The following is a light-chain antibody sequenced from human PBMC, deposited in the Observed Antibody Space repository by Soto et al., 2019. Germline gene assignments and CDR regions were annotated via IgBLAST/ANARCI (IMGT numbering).Light chain of an antibody. CDR3: QQRSNWPPGIT. Sequence: VLTQSPATLSLSPGARAPLSCRARQSIHTSLAWYQQKPGQPPRLVVYDSTLRANGVPDRFGGSRSGTDFTLTISSLEPEDFAVYYCQQRSNWPPGITFGQGTRLEIK. J-gene: IGKJ5*01. V-gene: IGKV3-11*01. CDR2: DST. CDR1: QSIHTS.